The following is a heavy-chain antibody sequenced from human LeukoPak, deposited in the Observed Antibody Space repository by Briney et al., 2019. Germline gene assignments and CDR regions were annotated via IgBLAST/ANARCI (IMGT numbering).Heavy chain of an antibody. CDR3: ARAQGIAAAALDY. J-gene: IGHJ4*02. D-gene: IGHD6-13*01. CDR2: ISSSSSYI. CDR1: GFTFSSYI. Sequence: GGSLRLSCAASGFTFSSYIMNWVRQAPGKGLEWVSSISSSSSYIYYADSVKGRFTISRDNAKNSLYLQMNSLRAEDTAVYYCARAQGIAAAALDYWGPGNLVTVSS. V-gene: IGHV3-21*01.